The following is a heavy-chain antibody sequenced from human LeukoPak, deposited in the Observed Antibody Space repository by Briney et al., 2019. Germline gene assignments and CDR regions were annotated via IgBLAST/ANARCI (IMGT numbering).Heavy chain of an antibody. J-gene: IGHJ4*02. CDR3: AREDSSGWYGIDY. CDR1: GFTFSSYG. V-gene: IGHV3-30*03. CDR2: ISYDGSNK. D-gene: IGHD6-19*01. Sequence: GGSLRLSCAASGFTFSSYGMSWVRQAPGKGLEWVAVISYDGSNKYYADSVKGRFTISRDNSKNTLYLQMNSLRAEDTAVYYCAREDSSGWYGIDYWGQGTLVTVSS.